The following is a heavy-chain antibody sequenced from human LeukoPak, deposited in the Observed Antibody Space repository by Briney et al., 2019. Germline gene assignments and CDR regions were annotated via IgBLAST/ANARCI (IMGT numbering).Heavy chain of an antibody. J-gene: IGHJ5*02. CDR1: GGTFSSYA. V-gene: IGHV1-69*05. D-gene: IGHD3-10*01. Sequence: SVKVSCKASGGTFSSYAISWVRQAPGQGLEWMGGIIPIFGTANYAQRFQGRVTITTDESTSTAYMELSSLRSEDTAVYYCAREVSGDSYNWFDPWGQGTLVTVSS. CDR2: IIPIFGTA. CDR3: AREVSGDSYNWFDP.